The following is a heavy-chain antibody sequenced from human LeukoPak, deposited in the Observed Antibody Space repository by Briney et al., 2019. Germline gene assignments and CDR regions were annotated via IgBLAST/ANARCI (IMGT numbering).Heavy chain of an antibody. Sequence: SVKVSCKASGGTFSSYAISWVRQAPGQGLEWMGRIIPILGIANYAQKFQGRVTITADKSTSTAYMELISLRSEDTAVYYCARATAYDSSGYYYFLFDYWGQGTLVTVSS. V-gene: IGHV1-69*04. CDR2: IIPILGIA. D-gene: IGHD3-22*01. CDR3: ARATAYDSSGYYYFLFDY. J-gene: IGHJ4*02. CDR1: GGTFSSYA.